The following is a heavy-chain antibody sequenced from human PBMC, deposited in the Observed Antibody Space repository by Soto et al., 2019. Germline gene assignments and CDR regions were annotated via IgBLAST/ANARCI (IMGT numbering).Heavy chain of an antibody. V-gene: IGHV4-39*01. J-gene: IGHJ4*02. D-gene: IGHD2-21*02. CDR2: LYYSGST. CDR1: DGSITTTSNY. Sequence: SETLSLTCTVSDGSITTTSNYWGWIRQPPGKGLEWIGSLYYSGSTYYNPSLKSRVTISVDTSKNQFSLNLHSVTAADTAVYYCATSLLVTASYFASWGQGTLVPVSS. CDR3: ATSLLVTASYFAS.